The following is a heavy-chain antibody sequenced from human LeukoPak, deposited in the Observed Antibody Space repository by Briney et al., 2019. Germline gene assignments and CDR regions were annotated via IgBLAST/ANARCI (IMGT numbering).Heavy chain of an antibody. J-gene: IGHJ5*02. CDR3: ARRDYDFWSGYYSRYSAAGTWFDP. V-gene: IGHV4-34*01. CDR2: INHSGST. Sequence: TSETLSLTCAVYGVSFSGYYWSWIRQPPGKGLEWIGEINHSGSTNYNPSLKSRVTISVDTSKNQFSLKLSSVTAADTAVYYCARRDYDFWSGYYSRYSAAGTWFDPWGQGTLVTVSS. CDR1: GVSFSGYY. D-gene: IGHD3-3*01.